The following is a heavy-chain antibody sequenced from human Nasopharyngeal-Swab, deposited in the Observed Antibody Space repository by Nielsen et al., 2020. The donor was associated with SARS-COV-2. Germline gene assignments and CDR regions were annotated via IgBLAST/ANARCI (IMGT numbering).Heavy chain of an antibody. CDR2: SRNKANSHTT. J-gene: IGHJ6*02. CDR1: GFTFSAHY. D-gene: IGHD6-13*01. V-gene: IGHV3-72*01. Sequence: GESLKISCAAPGFTFSAHYMDWVRQAPGKGLEWVGSSRNKANSHTTEYAASVKGRFTIPSDDSKNSLYLQMSSLRTEDTALYYCARDLSSIWTSGLGVWGQGTTVIVSS. CDR3: ARDLSSIWTSGLGV.